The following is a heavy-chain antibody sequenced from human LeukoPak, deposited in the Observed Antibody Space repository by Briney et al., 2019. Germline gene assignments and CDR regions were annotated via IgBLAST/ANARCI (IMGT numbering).Heavy chain of an antibody. J-gene: IGHJ4*02. V-gene: IGHV4-61*02. D-gene: IGHD3-10*01. CDR1: GGSISSGSYY. CDR2: IYTSGST. CDR3: AGGNYYYGSGSSLDY. Sequence: SETLSLTCTVSGGSISSGSYYWSWIRQPAGKGLVWIGRIYTSGSTNYNPSLKSRVTISVDTSKNQFSLKLSSVTAADTAVYYCAGGNYYYGSGSSLDYWGQGTLVTVSS.